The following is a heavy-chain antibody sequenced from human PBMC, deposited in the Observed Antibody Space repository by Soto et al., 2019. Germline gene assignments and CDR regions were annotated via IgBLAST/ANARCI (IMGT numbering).Heavy chain of an antibody. CDR2: ISYDGTNK. D-gene: IGHD5-18*01. V-gene: IGHV3-30*03. CDR1: GFTINSYG. J-gene: IGHJ5*02. CDR3: AIFIVIQPEATFP. Sequence: VQLVESGGGVVQPGRSLRLSCAASGFTINSYGMHWVRQSPGKGLEWVAVISYDGTNKEYVESVKGRFTISRDMSKNTVYLQMNSLRPEDTAVYYCAIFIVIQPEATFPWGQGTLVTVSS.